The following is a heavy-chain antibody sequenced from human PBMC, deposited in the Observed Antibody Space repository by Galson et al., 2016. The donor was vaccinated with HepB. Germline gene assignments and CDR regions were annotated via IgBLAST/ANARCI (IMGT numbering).Heavy chain of an antibody. D-gene: IGHD2-2*02. V-gene: IGHV3-74*01. CDR1: GFTLSSYW. Sequence: SLRLSCAASGFTLSSYWMHWVRQAPGKGLVWVSCINGDGRTKNYADSVKGRFTISRDNARDSVYLQMTSLRAEDTGVYYGARCSETGCHNSNGFDPWGQGTLVAVSS. CDR2: INGDGRTK. J-gene: IGHJ5*02. CDR3: ARCSETGCHNSNGFDP.